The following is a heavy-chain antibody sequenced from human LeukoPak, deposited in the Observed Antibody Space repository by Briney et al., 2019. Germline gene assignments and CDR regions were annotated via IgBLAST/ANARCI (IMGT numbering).Heavy chain of an antibody. CDR1: GFTFDDYA. J-gene: IGHJ4*02. D-gene: IGHD3-10*01. CDR3: AKFGGSD. CDR2: ISWNSGSI. Sequence: GRSLRLSCAASGFTFDDYAMLWVRQAPGKGLEWVSGISWNSGSIGYADSVKGRFTISRDNAKNSLYLQMNSLRAEDTALYYCAKFGGSDWGQGTLVTVSS. V-gene: IGHV3-9*01.